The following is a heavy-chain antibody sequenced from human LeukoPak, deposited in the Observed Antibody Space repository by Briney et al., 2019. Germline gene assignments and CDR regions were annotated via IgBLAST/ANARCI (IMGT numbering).Heavy chain of an antibody. Sequence: SETLSLTCTVSGGSISSYYWSWIRQPPGKGLEWIGYIYYSGSTNYNPSLKSRVTISADTSKNQFSLKLSSVTAADTAVYYCARSSYSSSSKGYFDYWGQGTLVTVSS. J-gene: IGHJ4*02. V-gene: IGHV4-59*01. CDR1: GGSISSYY. CDR3: ARSSYSSSSKGYFDY. CDR2: IYYSGST. D-gene: IGHD6-6*01.